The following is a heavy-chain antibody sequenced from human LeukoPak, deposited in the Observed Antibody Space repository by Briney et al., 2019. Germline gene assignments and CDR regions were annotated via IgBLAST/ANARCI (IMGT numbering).Heavy chain of an antibody. Sequence: GGSLRLSCAASGFTFSSYGIHWVRQAPGKGLEWVTVISYDGSNKYYADSVKGRFTISRDNSKNTLYLQMNSLRAEDTAVYYCAKNGGYFYGYRYYFDYWGQGTLVTVSS. D-gene: IGHD5-18*01. CDR2: ISYDGSNK. V-gene: IGHV3-30*18. CDR3: AKNGGYFYGYRYYFDY. CDR1: GFTFSSYG. J-gene: IGHJ4*02.